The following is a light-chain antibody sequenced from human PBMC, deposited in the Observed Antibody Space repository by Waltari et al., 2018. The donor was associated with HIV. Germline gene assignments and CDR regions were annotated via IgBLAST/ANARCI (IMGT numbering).Light chain of an antibody. Sequence: QSVLTQPPSVSGAPGQRVTISCTGSSSNIGAGYDVHWYQQLPGTAPKLLIFGNSNRPSGVPDRFSGSKAGPSASRAITGLRAEDEADYYCQSYDSSLSGATVFGTGTKVTV. V-gene: IGLV1-40*01. CDR1: SSNIGAGYD. CDR2: GNS. CDR3: QSYDSSLSGATV. J-gene: IGLJ1*01.